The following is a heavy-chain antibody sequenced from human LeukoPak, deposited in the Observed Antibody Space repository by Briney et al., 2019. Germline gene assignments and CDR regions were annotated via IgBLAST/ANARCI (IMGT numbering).Heavy chain of an antibody. CDR3: ARRGTVAGLEYFQH. Sequence: ASVKVSCKASGYTFTGYYMHWVRQAPGQGLEWMGWINPNSGGTNYAQKFEGWVTMTRDTSISTAYMELKRLKSDDTAVYYCARRGTVAGLEYFQHWGQGTLVTVSS. J-gene: IGHJ1*01. D-gene: IGHD6-13*01. CDR2: INPNSGGT. CDR1: GYTFTGYY. V-gene: IGHV1-2*04.